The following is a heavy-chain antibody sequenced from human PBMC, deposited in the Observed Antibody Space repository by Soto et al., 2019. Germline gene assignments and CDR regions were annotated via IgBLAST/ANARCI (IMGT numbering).Heavy chain of an antibody. V-gene: IGHV4-31*03. Sequence: QVQLQESGPGLVKPSQTLSLTCTVSGGSISSGGYYWSWIRQHPGTALEWIGYINYSGSTHYNPSLKSRVTRSGDMSKSQYSLKLSSVTAADTAVYYWARYRFLEWFAQDNWFDPWGQGTLVTVSS. J-gene: IGHJ5*02. CDR2: INYSGST. D-gene: IGHD3-3*01. CDR3: ARYRFLEWFAQDNWFDP. CDR1: GGSISSGGYY.